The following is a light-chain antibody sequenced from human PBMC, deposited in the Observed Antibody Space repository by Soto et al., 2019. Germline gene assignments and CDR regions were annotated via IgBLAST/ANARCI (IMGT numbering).Light chain of an antibody. CDR1: QSLSSIC. CDR2: RTS. Sequence: EIVLTQSPGTLSLSPGERATLSCRASQSLSSICLAWYQQKPGQAPRLLIYRTSSRATGIPDRFSGSESETDFTLTISRLEPDDSAVYYCQQYGSSPRTFGPGTKVDIK. J-gene: IGKJ1*01. V-gene: IGKV3-20*01. CDR3: QQYGSSPRT.